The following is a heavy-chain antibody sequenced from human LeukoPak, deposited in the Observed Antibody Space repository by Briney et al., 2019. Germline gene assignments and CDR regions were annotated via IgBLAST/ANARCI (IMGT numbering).Heavy chain of an antibody. CDR2: VWANGNTK. V-gene: IGHV3-33*08. D-gene: IGHD2-2*01. CDR1: GFTFSYHW. J-gene: IGHJ4*02. CDR3: TRDNANRAYDY. Sequence: GGSLRLSCAASGFTFSYHWMTWVRQAPGKGLEWVAVVWANGNTKYYADSVKGRFTISRDNSKNTLHLQIDSLRVEDTATYYCTRDNANRAYDYWGQGTLVTVSS.